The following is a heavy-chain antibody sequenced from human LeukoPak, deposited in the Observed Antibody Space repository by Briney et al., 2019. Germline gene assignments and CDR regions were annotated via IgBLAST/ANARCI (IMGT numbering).Heavy chain of an antibody. V-gene: IGHV1-46*01. J-gene: IGHJ5*02. D-gene: IGHD6-13*01. Sequence: ASVKVSCKASGYTFTSYYMHWVRRAPGQGLEWMGIINPSGGSTSYAQKFQGRVTMTRDMSTSTVYMELSSLRSEDTAVYYCASHTAAGTLEGFDPWGQGALVTVSS. CDR3: ASHTAAGTLEGFDP. CDR2: INPSGGST. CDR1: GYTFTSYY.